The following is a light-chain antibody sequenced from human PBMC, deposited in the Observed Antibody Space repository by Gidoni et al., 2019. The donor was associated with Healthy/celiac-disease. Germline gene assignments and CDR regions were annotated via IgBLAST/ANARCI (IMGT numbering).Light chain of an antibody. CDR3: QVWDSSSDHVV. CDR2: YDS. CDR1: NIGSKS. J-gene: IGLJ2*01. V-gene: IGLV3-21*04. Sequence: SYVLTPPPSVSVAPGKTARITCGGNNIGSKSVHLYQQKPGQAPVLVIYYDSDRPSGIPERFSGSNSGNTATLTISRVEAGDDADYYCQVWDSSSDHVVFGGGTKLTVL.